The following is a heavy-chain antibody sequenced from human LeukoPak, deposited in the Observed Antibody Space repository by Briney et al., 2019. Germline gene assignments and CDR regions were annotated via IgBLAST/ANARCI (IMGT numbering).Heavy chain of an antibody. Sequence: GGSLRLSCAASGFTFSSYGMHWVRQAPGKGLEWVAVIWYDGSNKYYADSVKGRVTISRDNSKNTLYLQMNSLRAEDTAVYYCARAGGYDILTGYDHNYFDYWGQGTLVTVSS. CDR3: ARAGGYDILTGYDHNYFDY. V-gene: IGHV3-33*01. CDR1: GFTFSSYG. J-gene: IGHJ4*02. CDR2: IWYDGSNK. D-gene: IGHD3-9*01.